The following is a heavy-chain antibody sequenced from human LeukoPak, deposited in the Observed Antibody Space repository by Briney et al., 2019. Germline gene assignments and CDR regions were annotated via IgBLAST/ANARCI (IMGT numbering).Heavy chain of an antibody. CDR3: ARRSGSYYHY. D-gene: IGHD1-26*01. CDR1: GGSFSGYY. Sequence: SETLSLTCAVYGGSFSGYYWSWIRQPPGKGLEWIGEINHSGSTNYNPSLKSRVTISVDTSKNQFSLKLSSVTAADTAVYYYARRSGSYYHYWGQGTLVTVSS. V-gene: IGHV4-34*01. CDR2: INHSGST. J-gene: IGHJ4*02.